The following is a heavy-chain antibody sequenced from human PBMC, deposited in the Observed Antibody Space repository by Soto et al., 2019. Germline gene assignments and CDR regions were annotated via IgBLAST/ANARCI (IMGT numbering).Heavy chain of an antibody. J-gene: IGHJ6*03. D-gene: IGHD1-1*01. Sequence: EVQLVESGGGLVQPGRSLRLSCAASGFTFRDYAMHWVRQAPGRGLEWVSGISWNGVAMGYADSVRGRFTISRDDAKNSLFLQMNSLRPEDTALYYCAQSFVAIRHLYHYMDVWGKGTTVTVSS. V-gene: IGHV3-9*01. CDR1: GFTFRDYA. CDR2: ISWNGVAM. CDR3: AQSFVAIRHLYHYMDV.